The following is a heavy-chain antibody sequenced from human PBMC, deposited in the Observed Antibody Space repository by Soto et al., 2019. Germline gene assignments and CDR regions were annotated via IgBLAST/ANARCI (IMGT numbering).Heavy chain of an antibody. J-gene: IGHJ6*02. CDR2: IYTSGST. Sequence: LSLTCTASVGSISSYYWRWIRQPAGKGLEWIGRIYTSGSTNYNPSLKSRVTMSVDTSKNQFSLKLSSVTAADTAVYYCAREQWLVCYYYGMDVWGQGTTVTVSS. CDR1: VGSISSYY. D-gene: IGHD6-19*01. V-gene: IGHV4-4*07. CDR3: AREQWLVCYYYGMDV.